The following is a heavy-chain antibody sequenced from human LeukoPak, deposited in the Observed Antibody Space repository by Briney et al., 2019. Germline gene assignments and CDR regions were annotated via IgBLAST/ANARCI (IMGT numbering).Heavy chain of an antibody. CDR1: GYTFTSYD. V-gene: IGHV1-8*01. CDR2: MNPNSGNT. Sequence: ASVKVSCKASGYTFTSYDINWVRQATGQGLEWMGWMNPNSGNTGYAQKFQGRVTMTRDTSISTAYMELSRLRSDDTAVYYCASEYCSGGSCFYFDYWGQGTLVTVSS. CDR3: ASEYCSGGSCFYFDY. D-gene: IGHD2-15*01. J-gene: IGHJ4*02.